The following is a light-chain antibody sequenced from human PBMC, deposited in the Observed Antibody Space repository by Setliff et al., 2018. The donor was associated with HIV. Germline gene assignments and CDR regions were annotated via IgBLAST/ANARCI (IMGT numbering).Light chain of an antibody. CDR1: SGDVGTYNL. V-gene: IGLV2-23*02. Sequence: QSALTQPASVSGSPGQSITISCTGTSGDVGTYNLVSWYQQHPGKAPKLMIYEVSKRPSGVSNRFSGSKSANAASLTISGLQADDEADYYCCSYAGSSTPYVFGTGTKVTVL. J-gene: IGLJ1*01. CDR2: EVS. CDR3: CSYAGSSTPYV.